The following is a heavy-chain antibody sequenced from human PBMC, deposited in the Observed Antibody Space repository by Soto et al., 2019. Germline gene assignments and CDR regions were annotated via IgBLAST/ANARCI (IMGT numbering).Heavy chain of an antibody. D-gene: IGHD3-22*01. Sequence: PSETLSLTCTVSGGSISSGGYYWNWIRQHPGKGLEWIGYTYYSGNTYYNPSLNSRVTISADTSKSQFSLKLSSVTAADRAVYYCARGSVDTVDSSGFYEYWGQGTPVTVSS. V-gene: IGHV4-31*03. CDR1: GGSISSGGYY. J-gene: IGHJ4*02. CDR3: ARGSVDTVDSSGFYEY. CDR2: TYYSGNT.